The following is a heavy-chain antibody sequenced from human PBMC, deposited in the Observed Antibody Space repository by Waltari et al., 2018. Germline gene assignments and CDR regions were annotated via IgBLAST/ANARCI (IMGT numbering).Heavy chain of an antibody. D-gene: IGHD6-19*01. J-gene: IGHJ4*02. V-gene: IGHV1-2*06. CDR3: ASGMALTAKVYDYCDY. CDR2: INPKSGGT. CDR1: GYTFSGYY. Sequence: QVQLVQSGAEVRNPGASVKVSCKASGYTFSGYYLHWLRQAPGHGLEWMGRINPKSGGTNYAQKFQGRVTMTSDTSISTAYMELNRLTSDDTAVYYCASGMALTAKVYDYCDYWGQGTLVTVSS.